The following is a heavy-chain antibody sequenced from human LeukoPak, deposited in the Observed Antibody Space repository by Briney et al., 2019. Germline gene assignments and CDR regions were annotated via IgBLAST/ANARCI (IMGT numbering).Heavy chain of an antibody. Sequence: ASVKVSCKASGYTFTHYGISWVRQAPGQGLEWMGWISNYNGNTHYAQKLQGRVTMTTDTSTNTAYMELRSLRSDDTAVYYCARTLGATIRWFDPWGQGTLVTVSS. V-gene: IGHV1-18*01. CDR3: ARTLGATIRWFDP. CDR2: ISNYNGNT. J-gene: IGHJ5*02. D-gene: IGHD1-26*01. CDR1: GYTFTHYG.